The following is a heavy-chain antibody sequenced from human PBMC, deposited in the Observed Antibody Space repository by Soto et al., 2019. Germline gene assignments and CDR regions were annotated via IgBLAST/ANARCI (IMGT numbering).Heavy chain of an antibody. CDR3: ASIAAPGTTHFDF. J-gene: IGHJ4*02. V-gene: IGHV4-39*01. D-gene: IGHD6-13*01. CDR2: IYYSGNT. Sequence: SETLSLTCTVYGGSLVRSSYYWGWLRQSPGKGLEWIGNIYYSGNTFYNPSLKSRVTISVDTSKNQFYLHLSSVTAADTAIFYCASIAAPGTTHFDFWCQVTLVTVSS. CDR1: GGSLVRSSYY.